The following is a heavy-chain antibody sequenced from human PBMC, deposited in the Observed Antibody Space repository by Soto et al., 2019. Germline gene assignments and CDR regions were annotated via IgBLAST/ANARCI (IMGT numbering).Heavy chain of an antibody. CDR2: ISYDGSIK. J-gene: IGHJ6*02. CDR3: ARGAGGNDYGDYAGYYYGMDV. CDR1: GFTFSSYG. D-gene: IGHD4-17*01. V-gene: IGHV3-30*03. Sequence: QVQLVESGGGVVQPGKSLRLSCAASGFTFSSYGLHWVRQAPGKGLEWVAVISYDGSIKYHADSVKGRFTISRDNSKNTLYLQMNSLKAEDTAVYYCARGAGGNDYGDYAGYYYGMDVWGQGTTVTVSS.